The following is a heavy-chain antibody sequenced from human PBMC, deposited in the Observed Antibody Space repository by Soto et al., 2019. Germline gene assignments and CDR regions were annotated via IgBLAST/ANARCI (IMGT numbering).Heavy chain of an antibody. D-gene: IGHD2-2*01. Sequence: EVQLLESGGGLVQPGGSLRLSCAASGFTFSSYGMSWVRQAPGKGLEWVSAVSSSGGTTNYAGSVKGRFTISRDNSKNTLYLQMNSLRAEDTAVYYSAKVSRGGVVPAAMYWGQGTLVTVSS. J-gene: IGHJ4*01. CDR1: GFTFSSYG. V-gene: IGHV3-23*01. CDR3: AKVSRGGVVPAAMY. CDR2: VSSSGGTT.